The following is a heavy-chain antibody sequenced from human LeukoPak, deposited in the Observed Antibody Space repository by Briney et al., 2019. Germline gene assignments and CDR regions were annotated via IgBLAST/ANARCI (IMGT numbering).Heavy chain of an antibody. Sequence: ASVRVSCKASGYTFTSYGISWVRQAPGQGLEWMGWISTYNGNTNYAQNLQGRVTMTTDTSRSTGYMELRSLRSDDTAVYYCAREAAPTSWATDYYGMDVWGQGTTVTVSS. V-gene: IGHV1-18*01. CDR3: AREAAPTSWATDYYGMDV. CDR1: GYTFTSYG. CDR2: ISTYNGNT. D-gene: IGHD1-26*01. J-gene: IGHJ6*02.